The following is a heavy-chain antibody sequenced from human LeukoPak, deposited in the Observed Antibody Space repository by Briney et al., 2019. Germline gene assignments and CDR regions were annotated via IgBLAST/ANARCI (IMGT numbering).Heavy chain of an antibody. Sequence: PSQTLSPTCTVSGGSISRGGYYWSWIRQHPGKGLEWIGYIYYSGSTYYNPSLKSRVTISVDTSNNQFSLKLSSVTAADTAVYYCARGGYCSSISCSPFDYWGQGTLVTVSS. D-gene: IGHD2-2*01. V-gene: IGHV4-31*03. J-gene: IGHJ4*02. CDR2: IYYSGST. CDR3: ARGGYCSSISCSPFDY. CDR1: GGSISRGGYY.